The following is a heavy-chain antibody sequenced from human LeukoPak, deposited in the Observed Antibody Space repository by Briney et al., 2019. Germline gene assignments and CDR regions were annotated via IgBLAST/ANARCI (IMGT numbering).Heavy chain of an antibody. V-gene: IGHV3-33*06. CDR1: GFTFSSYG. J-gene: IGHJ4*02. D-gene: IGHD6-19*01. Sequence: PGGSLRLSCAASGFTFSSYGMHWVRQAPGKGLEWVAVIWYDGSNKYYADSVKGRFTISRDNSKTTLYLQMNSLRAEDTAVYYCAKDTASHSRGWVVDYWGQGTLVTVSS. CDR3: AKDTASHSRGWVVDY. CDR2: IWYDGSNK.